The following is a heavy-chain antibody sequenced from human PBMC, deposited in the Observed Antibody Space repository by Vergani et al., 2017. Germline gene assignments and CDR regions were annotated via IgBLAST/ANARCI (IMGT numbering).Heavy chain of an antibody. V-gene: IGHV4-39*01. CDR1: GASIRSSNYY. Sequence: QLQLQESGPGLVKPSATLSLTCSVSGASIRSSNYYWGWIRQPPGKGLEWIASIYYSGSTYYNPSLKSRVTISVDTSKNQFSLKLSSVTAADTAFYFCGRKSNGEWPVKMGWIDPWGQGILVTVSS. J-gene: IGHJ5*02. CDR2: IYYSGST. CDR3: GRKSNGEWPVKMGWIDP. D-gene: IGHD2-8*01.